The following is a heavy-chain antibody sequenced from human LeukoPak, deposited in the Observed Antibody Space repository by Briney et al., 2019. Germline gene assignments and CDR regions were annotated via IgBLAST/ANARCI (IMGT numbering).Heavy chain of an antibody. CDR3: ARASSGWFGYYYMDV. CDR2: ISAYNGNT. J-gene: IGHJ6*03. CDR1: GYTFTSYG. Sequence: ASVKVPCKASGYTFTSYGISWVRQAPGQGLEWMGWISAYNGNTNYAQKLQGRVTITADESTSTAYMELSSLRSEDTAVYYCARASSGWFGYYYMDVWGKGTTVTVSS. V-gene: IGHV1-18*01. D-gene: IGHD6-19*01.